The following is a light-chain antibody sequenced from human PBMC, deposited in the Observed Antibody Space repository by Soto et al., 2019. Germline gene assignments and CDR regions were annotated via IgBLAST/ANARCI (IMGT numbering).Light chain of an antibody. V-gene: IGKV3-15*01. CDR1: QSVSTN. CDR2: GAT. J-gene: IGKJ1*01. Sequence: EVVMTQSPATLSVSPGERAILSCRTSQSVSTNLAWYEQKPGQAPRLLIYGATTRATGIPARFSGSGSGTEFALTISSLQSEDLAVYYCQQYNTLPTFGQGTKVDIK. CDR3: QQYNTLPT.